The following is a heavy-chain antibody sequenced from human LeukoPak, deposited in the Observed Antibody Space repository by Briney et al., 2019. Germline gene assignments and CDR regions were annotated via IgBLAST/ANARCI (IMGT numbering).Heavy chain of an antibody. J-gene: IGHJ6*02. CDR1: GYTFTSYG. D-gene: IGHD3-10*01. CDR3: ARGLKLPLHPVLLWFGELLYSDYYYGMDV. Sequence: GASVKVSCKASGYTFTSYGISWVRQAPGQGLEWMGWISAYNGNTNYAQKLQGRVTMTTDTSTSTAYMELRSLRSDDTAVYYCARGLKLPLHPVLLWFGELLYSDYYYGMDVWGQGTTVTVSS. V-gene: IGHV1-18*01. CDR2: ISAYNGNT.